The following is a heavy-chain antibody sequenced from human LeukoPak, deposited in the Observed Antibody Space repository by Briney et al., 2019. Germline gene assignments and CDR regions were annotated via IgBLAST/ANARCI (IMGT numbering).Heavy chain of an antibody. D-gene: IGHD3-10*01. V-gene: IGHV1-69*01. Sequence: GSSVKVSCKASGGTFSSYAISWVRQAPGQGLEWMGGIIPIFGTANYAQKFQGRVTITADESTSTAYMELSSLRSEDTAVYYCARAMFPRVRGVIKYYYYYGMDVWGQGTTVTVSS. CDR2: IIPIFGTA. CDR1: GGTFSSYA. J-gene: IGHJ6*02. CDR3: ARAMFPRVRGVIKYYYYYGMDV.